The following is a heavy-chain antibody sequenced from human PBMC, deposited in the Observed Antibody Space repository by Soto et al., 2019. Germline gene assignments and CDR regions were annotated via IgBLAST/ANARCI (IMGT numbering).Heavy chain of an antibody. V-gene: IGHV4-31*03. J-gene: IGHJ4*02. CDR2: VYHSGTT. D-gene: IGHD2-15*01. CDR3: ARGNRWSNLFHY. CDR1: NGSISGGGYY. Sequence: QVQLEESRPELVEPSQTLSTTSTVSNGSISGGGYYWSWIRQHPVMGLEWIGYVYHSGTTYYNPSLQSRVDVSMDTSMNLFSLNLRSVAAAETAGSYCARGNRWSNLFHYWGQGTLVTVSS.